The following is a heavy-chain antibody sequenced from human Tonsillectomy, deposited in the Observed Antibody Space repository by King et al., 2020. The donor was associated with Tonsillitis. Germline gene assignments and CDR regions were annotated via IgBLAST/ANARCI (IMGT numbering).Heavy chain of an antibody. CDR2: INEGSTFI. J-gene: IGHJ3*02. V-gene: IGHV3-48*02. CDR1: GFSFSSYG. CDR3: ARDGGGLARSSAVDI. D-gene: IGHD2-15*01. Sequence: VQLVESGGGLVQPGGSLRLSCAPSGFSFSSYGMNWVRQAPGKGLEWLSYINEGSTFIYYADSVKGRFTISRDNAKNSLYLQMSSLRDDDAAVYYCARDGGGLARSSAVDIWGQGTMVTVSS.